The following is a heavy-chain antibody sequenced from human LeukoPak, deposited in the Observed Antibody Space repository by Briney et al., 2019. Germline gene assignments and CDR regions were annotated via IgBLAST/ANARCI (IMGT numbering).Heavy chain of an antibody. CDR1: GSSFSGYY. CDR3: ASEPGWTIAARPFDY. V-gene: IGHV4-34*01. J-gene: IGHJ4*02. D-gene: IGHD6-6*01. CDR2: INHSGST. Sequence: PSETLSLTCGVYGSSFSGYYWSWIRQPPGKGLEWIGEINHSGSTNYNASLKSRVTISVDTARKQFSLKLSSVTAADSAMYYCASEPGWTIAARPFDYCGQGTLVTVSS.